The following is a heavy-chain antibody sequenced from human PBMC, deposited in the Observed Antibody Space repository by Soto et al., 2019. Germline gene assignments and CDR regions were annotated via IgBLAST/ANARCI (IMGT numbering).Heavy chain of an antibody. CDR2: IGAADDP. V-gene: IGHV3-13*05. Sequence: GGDLRLSCAASGNTFSAYDMHWVRQTTGKGLEWVSAIGAADDPYYLGSVKGRFTISRENAKNSLYLQMNSLRAEDTAVYYCARAYSGRLPRRADYYFAMDVWGQGTTVTVSS. CDR1: GNTFSAYD. D-gene: IGHD2-15*01. J-gene: IGHJ6*02. CDR3: ARAYSGRLPRRADYYFAMDV.